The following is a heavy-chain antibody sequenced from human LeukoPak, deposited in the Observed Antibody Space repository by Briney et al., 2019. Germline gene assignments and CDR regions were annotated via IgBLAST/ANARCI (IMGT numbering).Heavy chain of an antibody. CDR3: ARDRSRVLATYYFDY. V-gene: IGHV4-59*01. CDR1: GGSISSYQ. D-gene: IGHD5-12*01. Sequence: PAETLSLTCTVSGGSISSYQWSWIRQPPGKGLEWIGYIYYSGSTNYNPSLKSRVTISVDTSKNQFSLKLSSVTAADTAVYYCARDRSRVLATYYFDYWGQGTLVTVSS. CDR2: IYYSGST. J-gene: IGHJ4*02.